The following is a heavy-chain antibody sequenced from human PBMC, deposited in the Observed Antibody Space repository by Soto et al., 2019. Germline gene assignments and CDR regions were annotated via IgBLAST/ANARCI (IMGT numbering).Heavy chain of an antibody. CDR2: IYHSGST. Sequence: PSETLSLTCAVSGGSISSGGYSWSWIRQPPGKGLERIGYIYHSGSTYYNPSLKSRVTISVDRSKNQFSLKLSSVTAADTAVYYCARDRYSSATYLDYWGQGTIVTVYS. CDR1: GGSISSGGYS. D-gene: IGHD6-19*01. J-gene: IGHJ4*02. V-gene: IGHV4-30-2*01. CDR3: ARDRYSSATYLDY.